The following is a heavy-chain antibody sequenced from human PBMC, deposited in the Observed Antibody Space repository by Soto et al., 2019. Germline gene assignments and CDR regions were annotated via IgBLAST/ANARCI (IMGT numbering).Heavy chain of an antibody. V-gene: IGHV4-4*07. CDR1: GASINNSY. CDR2: IYSSGKT. CDR3: ARGPGLLPLGYFDY. Sequence: PSETLSLTCTVSGASINNSYWSWIRQPAGNGLEWIGRIYSSGKTNYNSPLKSRVTMSVDTSKNQFSLNLGSVTAADTAVYYCARGPGLLPLGYFDYWGQGTLVTVSS. J-gene: IGHJ4*02.